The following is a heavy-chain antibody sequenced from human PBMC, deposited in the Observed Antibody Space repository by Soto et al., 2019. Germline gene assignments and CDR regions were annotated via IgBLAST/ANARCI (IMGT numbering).Heavy chain of an antibody. V-gene: IGHV1-69*12. D-gene: IGHD2-21*02. CDR2: VIPIFGTA. CDR3: ACPEHPGDAFDY. CDR1: GGTFSSYA. J-gene: IGHJ4*02. Sequence: QVQLVQSGAEVKKPGSSVKVSCKASGGTFSSYAINWVRQPPGQGLEWMGGVIPIFGTANYAQKVQGRVTITADESTSTAYMELSSLRSEDTAVYYCACPEHPGDAFDYWGQGTLVTVSS.